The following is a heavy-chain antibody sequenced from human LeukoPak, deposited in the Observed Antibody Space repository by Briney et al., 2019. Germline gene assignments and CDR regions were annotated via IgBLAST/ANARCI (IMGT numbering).Heavy chain of an antibody. J-gene: IGHJ6*03. V-gene: IGHV1-2*02. CDR2: ISPNSGGT. D-gene: IGHD6-13*01. CDR3: ARDFQGSSWSYYYYYYMDV. CDR1: GYTFTGYY. Sequence: ASVKVSCKASGYTFTGYYMHWVRQAPGQGLEWMGWISPNSGGTNYAQKFQGRVTMTRDTSISTAYMELSRLRSDDTAVYYCARDFQGSSWSYYYYYYMDVWGKGTTVTVSS.